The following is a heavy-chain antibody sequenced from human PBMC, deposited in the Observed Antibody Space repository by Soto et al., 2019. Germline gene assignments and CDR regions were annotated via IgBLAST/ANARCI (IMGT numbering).Heavy chain of an antibody. V-gene: IGHV3-7*01. CDR2: IKGDGSEK. Sequence: PGGSLRLACVGSGFTFSSFWMRWVRQAPGKGLEWVANIKGDGSEKRYVDSVKGRLTISRDNAKNSVYLQMNSLRVEDTALYYCGRDEVRNGVGVWGQGTMVTVSS. J-gene: IGHJ6*02. CDR3: GRDEVRNGVGV. CDR1: GFTFSSFW.